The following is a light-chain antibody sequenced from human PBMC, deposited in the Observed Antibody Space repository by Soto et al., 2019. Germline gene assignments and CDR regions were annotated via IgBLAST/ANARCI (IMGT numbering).Light chain of an antibody. CDR1: QGISNS. V-gene: IGKV1-8*01. J-gene: IGKJ4*01. Sequence: AIRMTQSPSSLSASTGDRVTITCRASQGISNSLAWYQQLPGKAPKLLIYAASTLQSGVPSRFSGSGSGTDFTLTISCLQSEGFATYYCQQYSNYPFTFGGGTKVDIK. CDR2: AAS. CDR3: QQYSNYPFT.